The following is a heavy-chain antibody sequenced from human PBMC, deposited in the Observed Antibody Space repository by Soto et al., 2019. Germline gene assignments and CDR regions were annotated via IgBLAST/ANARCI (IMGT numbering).Heavy chain of an antibody. J-gene: IGHJ4*02. CDR2: ITAGNGNT. CDR3: ARDFTGWPPDGVDS. CDR1: GYIFTSYT. D-gene: IGHD3-16*01. V-gene: IGHV1-3*01. Sequence: ASVKVSCKASGYIFTSYTMHWVRQAPGQRLEWMGRITAGNGNTKYSQKFQGRLTITRDTSASTVYMELNNLRSEDTAVYYCARDFTGWPPDGVDSWGQGTLVTVSS.